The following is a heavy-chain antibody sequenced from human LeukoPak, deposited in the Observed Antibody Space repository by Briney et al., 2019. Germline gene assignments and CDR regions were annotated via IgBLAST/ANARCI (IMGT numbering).Heavy chain of an antibody. Sequence: GGSLRLSCAASTFTFSNYWMSWVRQAPGKGLEWVANINQNGSEKYYADSVKGRFTFSRDNAKNSLYLQMNCLRAEDTAVYYCARAQSGHCSSTSCYDYSMDVWGQGTTVTVSS. CDR1: TFTFSNYW. CDR2: INQNGSEK. CDR3: ARAQSGHCSSTSCYDYSMDV. D-gene: IGHD2-2*01. V-gene: IGHV3-7*01. J-gene: IGHJ6*02.